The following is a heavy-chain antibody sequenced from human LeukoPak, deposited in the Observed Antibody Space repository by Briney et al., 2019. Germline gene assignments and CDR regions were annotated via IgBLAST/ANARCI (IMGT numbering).Heavy chain of an antibody. J-gene: IGHJ4*02. CDR1: GFTFSSYA. D-gene: IGHD5-18*01. CDR3: AKGKYSYYRFDY. CDR2: ISGSGGST. Sequence: GGSLRLSCAASGFTFSSYAMSWVRQAPGKGLEWVSAISGSGGSTYYADSVKGRFTTSRDNSKNTLYLQMNSLRAEDTAVYYCAKGKYSYYRFDYWGQGTLVTVSS. V-gene: IGHV3-23*01.